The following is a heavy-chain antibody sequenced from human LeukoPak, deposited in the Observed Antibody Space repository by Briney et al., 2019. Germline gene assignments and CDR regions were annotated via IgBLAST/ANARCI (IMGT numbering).Heavy chain of an antibody. D-gene: IGHD3-9*01. V-gene: IGHV3-48*02. CDR3: ATDQRYAFDY. CDR2: IRTTAEGAKYA. J-gene: IGHJ4*02. Sequence: GGSLRLSCATSGFSFTDYPMNWVRQAPGKGLEWISNIRTTAEGAKYAYYADSVKGRVTISRDDGKHTLYLHMNSLRDDDTAVYYCATDQRYAFDYWGQGILVTVSS. CDR1: GFSFTDYP.